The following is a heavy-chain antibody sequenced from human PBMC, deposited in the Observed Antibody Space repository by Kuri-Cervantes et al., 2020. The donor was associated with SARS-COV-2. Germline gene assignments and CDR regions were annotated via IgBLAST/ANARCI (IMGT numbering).Heavy chain of an antibody. CDR2: INHSGST. D-gene: IGHD3-10*01. V-gene: IGHV4-34*01. CDR1: GGSFSCYY. CDR3: ARGPDYYGSGISPAFDS. J-gene: IGHJ4*02. Sequence: GSLRLSCAVDGGSFSCYYWSWIRQPPGKGLEWIGKINHSGSTNYNPSLKSGVTVSVDTSKNQFSLKLSSVTAADTAVYYCARGPDYYGSGISPAFDSWGQGTLVTVSS.